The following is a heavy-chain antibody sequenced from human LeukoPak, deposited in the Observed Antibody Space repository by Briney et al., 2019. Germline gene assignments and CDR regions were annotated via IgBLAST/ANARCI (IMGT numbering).Heavy chain of an antibody. CDR1: GYTFTGYY. D-gene: IGHD1-1*01. J-gene: IGHJ6*03. Sequence: GASVKVSCKASGYTFTGYYMHWVRQAPGQGLEWMGWINPNSGGTNYAQKFQGRVTMTRDTSISTAYMELSRLRSDDTAVYYCARDFVNDGVTDYYYYMDVWGKGTTVTVSS. V-gene: IGHV1-2*02. CDR2: INPNSGGT. CDR3: ARDFVNDGVTDYYYYMDV.